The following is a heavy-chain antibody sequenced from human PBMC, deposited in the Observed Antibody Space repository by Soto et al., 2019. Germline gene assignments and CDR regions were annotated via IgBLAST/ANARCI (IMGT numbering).Heavy chain of an antibody. J-gene: IGHJ4*02. V-gene: IGHV1-69*13. Sequence: SVKVSCKASGGTFSSYAISWVRQAPGQGLEWMGGIIPIFGTANYAQKFQGRVTITADESTSTAYMELNSLRSEDTAVYYCARVPELELPRLYFDYWGQGTLVTVSS. D-gene: IGHD1-7*01. CDR3: ARVPELELPRLYFDY. CDR2: IIPIFGTA. CDR1: GGTFSSYA.